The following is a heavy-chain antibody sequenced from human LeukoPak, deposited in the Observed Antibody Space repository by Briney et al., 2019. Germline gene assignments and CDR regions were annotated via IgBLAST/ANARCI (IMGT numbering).Heavy chain of an antibody. J-gene: IGHJ4*02. Sequence: SVKVSCKASGYTFTSYGISWVRQAPGQGLEWMGGIIPIFGTANYAQKFQGRVTITADESTSTAYMELSSLRSEDTAVYYCAREGSYSSSPVFDYWGQGTLVTVSS. V-gene: IGHV1-69*13. CDR1: GYTFTSYG. CDR3: AREGSYSSSPVFDY. CDR2: IIPIFGTA. D-gene: IGHD6-6*01.